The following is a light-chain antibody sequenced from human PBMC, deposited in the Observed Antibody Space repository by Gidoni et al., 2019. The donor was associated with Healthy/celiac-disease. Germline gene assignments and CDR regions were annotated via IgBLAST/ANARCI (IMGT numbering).Light chain of an antibody. Sequence: DIQMTQSPSTLSASVGDRVTITCRASQSISSWLAWYQQKPGKAPKLLIYKASSLESGVPSRFSGSGSGTEFTLTINSLQPDDFATYYCQQYNSYWSTFGQGTKLEIK. CDR2: KAS. J-gene: IGKJ2*02. CDR1: QSISSW. CDR3: QQYNSYWST. V-gene: IGKV1-5*03.